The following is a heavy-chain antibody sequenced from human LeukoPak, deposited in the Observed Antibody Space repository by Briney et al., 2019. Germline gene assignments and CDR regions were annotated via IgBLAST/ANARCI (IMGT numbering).Heavy chain of an antibody. Sequence: GGSLRLSCAASGFTFSSYSMNWVRQAPGKGLEWVSAISGSGGSTYYADSVKGRFTISRDNSKNTLYLQMNSLRAEDTAVYYCAKGTHSSGWYDYWGQGTLVTVSS. CDR3: AKGTHSSGWYDY. CDR1: GFTFSSYS. J-gene: IGHJ4*02. D-gene: IGHD6-19*01. CDR2: ISGSGGST. V-gene: IGHV3-23*01.